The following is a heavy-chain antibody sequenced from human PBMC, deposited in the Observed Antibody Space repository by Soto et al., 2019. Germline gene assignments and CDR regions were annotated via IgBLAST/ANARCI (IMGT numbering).Heavy chain of an antibody. CDR3: ARDQLLNDFWSGYYRALDAFDI. D-gene: IGHD3-3*01. CDR2: ISSSSSTI. V-gene: IGHV3-48*01. CDR1: GFTFSSYS. J-gene: IGHJ3*02. Sequence: PGGSLRLSCAASGFTFSSYSMNWVRQAPGKGLEWVSYISSSSSTIYYADSVKGRFTISRDNAKNSLYLQMNSLRAEDTAVYYCARDQLLNDFWSGYYRALDAFDIWGQGTMVTVSS.